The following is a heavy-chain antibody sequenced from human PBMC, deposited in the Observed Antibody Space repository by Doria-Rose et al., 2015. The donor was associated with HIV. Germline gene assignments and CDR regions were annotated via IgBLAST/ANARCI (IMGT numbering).Heavy chain of an antibody. D-gene: IGHD3-10*01. CDR3: ARFRPSRGIYYSLDV. Sequence: QVQLQESGPGLVKPAETLSLTCTVSGGSISSYYWNWIRQPPGKGLERIGYIYSSGSTHYNSSLKSRVTISIDTSKNQFPLKLSSVTAADTAVYYCARFRPSRGIYYSLDVWGKGTTVTVSS. V-gene: IGHV4-4*09. J-gene: IGHJ6*03. CDR2: IYSSGST. CDR1: GGSISSYY.